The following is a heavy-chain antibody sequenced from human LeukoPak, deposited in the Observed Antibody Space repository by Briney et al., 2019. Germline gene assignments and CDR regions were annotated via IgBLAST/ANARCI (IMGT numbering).Heavy chain of an antibody. V-gene: IGHV1-18*01. CDR1: GYSSTNYG. D-gene: IGHD3-10*01. CDR2: IHIYRGNT. CDR3: ARDIMVRGVIRSFYMDV. Sequence: PWASVKVSCKASGYSSTNYGISWVRQAPGQGLEWMGWIHIYRGNTNYAQKFQGRVTMTTDTSTTTVYMEVRGLRSDDTAVYYCARDIMVRGVIRSFYMDVWGKGTTVTISS. J-gene: IGHJ6*03.